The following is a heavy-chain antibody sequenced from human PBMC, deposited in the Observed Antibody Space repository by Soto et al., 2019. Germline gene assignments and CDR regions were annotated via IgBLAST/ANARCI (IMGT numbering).Heavy chain of an antibody. CDR3: VRAYYDRSGYAVDP. CDR1: GGSISNDY. D-gene: IGHD3-22*01. V-gene: IGHV4-4*09. J-gene: IGHJ5*02. CDR2: IYKGGSI. Sequence: SETLSLTCRVSGGSISNDYWTWIRQPPGKGLEWIGYIYKGGSINYNPSLKSRVTISVDTSNNQFSLKLSSVTAADTAVYYCVRAYYDRSGYAVDPWGQGTLVTVSS.